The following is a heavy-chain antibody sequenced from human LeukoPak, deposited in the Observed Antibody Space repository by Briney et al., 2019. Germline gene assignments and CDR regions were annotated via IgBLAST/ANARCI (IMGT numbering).Heavy chain of an antibody. D-gene: IGHD2-2*01. Sequence: SETLSLTCAVYGGSFSGYYWSWIRQPPGKGLEWMGEINHSGSTNYNPSLKSRVTISVDTSKNQFSLKLSSVTAADTAVYYCARVTDAAYCSSTSCSYMGFDYWGQGTLVTVSS. CDR2: INHSGST. V-gene: IGHV4-34*01. CDR3: ARVTDAAYCSSTSCSYMGFDY. CDR1: GGSFSGYY. J-gene: IGHJ4*02.